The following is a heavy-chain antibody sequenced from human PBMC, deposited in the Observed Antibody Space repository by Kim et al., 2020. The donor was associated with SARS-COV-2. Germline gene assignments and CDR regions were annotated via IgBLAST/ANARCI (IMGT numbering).Heavy chain of an antibody. J-gene: IGHJ4*02. CDR3: ARDGQWLVVGFDY. D-gene: IGHD6-19*01. V-gene: IGHV3-30*03. Sequence: YVEYVKGRSTISRDNSKNTLYLQRNSLRAVDTAVYYCARDGQWLVVGFDYWGQGTLVTVSS.